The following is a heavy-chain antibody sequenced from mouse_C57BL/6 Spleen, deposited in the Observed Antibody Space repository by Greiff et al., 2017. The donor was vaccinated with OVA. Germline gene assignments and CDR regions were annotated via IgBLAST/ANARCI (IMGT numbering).Heavy chain of an antibody. CDR2: ILPGSGST. V-gene: IGHV1-9*01. CDR3: ARRGLYYDYGGGTAWFAY. J-gene: IGHJ3*01. D-gene: IGHD2-4*01. Sequence: VQLQESGAELMKPGASVKLSCKATGYTFTGYWIAWVKQRPGHGLEWIGEILPGSGSTNYNEKFKGKATFTADTSSNTAYLQLSSLTTEDSAIYYCARRGLYYDYGGGTAWFAYWGQGTLVTVSA. CDR1: GYTFTGYW.